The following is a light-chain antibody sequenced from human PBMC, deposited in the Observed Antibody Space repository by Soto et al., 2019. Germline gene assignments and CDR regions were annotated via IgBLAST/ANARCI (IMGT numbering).Light chain of an antibody. CDR3: QQYNNWPPVT. V-gene: IGKV3-15*01. J-gene: IGKJ4*01. CDR2: GAS. CDR1: QSVSSN. Sequence: EIVMTQSPATLSVSPGERATLSCRASQSVSSNLAWYQQKPGQAPSLLIYGASTRATIIPARFSGCGSGTEFTHTISSLRSEDFAVYYFQQYNNWPPVTFGGGTKVEIK.